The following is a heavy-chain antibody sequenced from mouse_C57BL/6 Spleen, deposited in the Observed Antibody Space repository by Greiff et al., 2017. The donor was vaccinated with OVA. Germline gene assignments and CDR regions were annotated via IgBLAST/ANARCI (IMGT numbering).Heavy chain of an antibody. CDR2: IYPGSGST. V-gene: IGHV1-55*01. CDR1: GYTFTSYW. J-gene: IGHJ1*03. Sequence: QVQLQQPGAELVKPGASVKMSCKASGYTFTSYWITWVKQRPGQGLEWIGDIYPGSGSTNYNEKFKSKATLTVDTSSSTAYVQLSSLTSEDSAIYYYARDYYGSSPWYFDVWGTGTTVTVSS. D-gene: IGHD1-1*01. CDR3: ARDYYGSSPWYFDV.